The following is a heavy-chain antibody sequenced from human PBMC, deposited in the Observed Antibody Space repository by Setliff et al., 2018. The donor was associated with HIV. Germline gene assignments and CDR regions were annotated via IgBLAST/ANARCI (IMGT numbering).Heavy chain of an antibody. D-gene: IGHD3-16*01. Sequence: LRLSCAASGFTFTDYAMNWVRQAPGKGLEWVAGMSGSDNTTFYADSVKGRFTVSRDNSKKTLYMVMDSLRAEDTAAYYCAKGVKWLDPWGQGIQVTVSS. CDR1: GFTFTDYA. J-gene: IGHJ5*02. CDR3: AKGVKWLDP. CDR2: MSGSDNTT. V-gene: IGHV3-23*01.